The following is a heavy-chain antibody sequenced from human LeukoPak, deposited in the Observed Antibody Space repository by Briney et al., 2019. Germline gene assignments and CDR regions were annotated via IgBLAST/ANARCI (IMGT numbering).Heavy chain of an antibody. D-gene: IGHD7-27*01. Sequence: NPSETLSLTCTVSGGSISSYYWSWIRQPPGKGLEWLGYIYYSGSTNYNPSLKSRVTISVDTSKNQFSLKLSSVTAADTAVYYCARFRLGSDYYHMDVWGKGTTVTVSS. CDR1: GGSISSYY. V-gene: IGHV4-59*01. CDR3: ARFRLGSDYYHMDV. J-gene: IGHJ6*03. CDR2: IYYSGST.